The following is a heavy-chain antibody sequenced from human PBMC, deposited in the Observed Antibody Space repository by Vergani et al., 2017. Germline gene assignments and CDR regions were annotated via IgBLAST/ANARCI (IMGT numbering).Heavy chain of an antibody. CDR2: ISSSSSYI. D-gene: IGHD2-2*02. CDR3: ARGFVYCSSTSCYTGEDEAFDI. Sequence: EVQLLESGGGLVQPGGSLRLSCAASGFTFSSYSMNWVRQAPGKGLEWASSISSSSSYIYDADSVKGRFTISRDNAKNSLYLQMSSLRAEDTALYYCARGFVYCSSTSCYTGEDEAFDIWGQGTMVTVSS. V-gene: IGHV3-21*04. J-gene: IGHJ3*02. CDR1: GFTFSSYS.